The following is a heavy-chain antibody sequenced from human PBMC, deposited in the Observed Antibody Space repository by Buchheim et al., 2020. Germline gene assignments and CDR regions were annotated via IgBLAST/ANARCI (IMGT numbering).Heavy chain of an antibody. CDR1: GGSIRSNY. Sequence: QVQLQEWGPGLVKPSATLSLSCTVSGGSIRSNYWSWIRQPPGKGLEYLGQVYHIGPTNYNPSLKSQVTISLDTSKNHLSLELRSVTAADTAVYYCARDIEVVGATLYFDLWGRGTL. V-gene: IGHV4-59*01. J-gene: IGHJ2*01. CDR3: ARDIEVVGATLYFDL. D-gene: IGHD1-26*01. CDR2: VYHIGPT.